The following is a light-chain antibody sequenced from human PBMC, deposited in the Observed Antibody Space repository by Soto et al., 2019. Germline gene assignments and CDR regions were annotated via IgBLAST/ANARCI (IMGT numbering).Light chain of an antibody. CDR2: EVS. V-gene: IGLV2-8*01. CDR3: SSYAGSILYV. CDR1: SSDFGGYNY. J-gene: IGLJ1*01. Sequence: QAVVTQPPSASGSPGQSVTISCTGTSSDFGGYNYVSWYQQHPGKAPKLMIYEVSKRPSGVPDRFSGSKSGNTASLTVSGLQAEDEADYYCSSYAGSILYVFGTGTKLTVL.